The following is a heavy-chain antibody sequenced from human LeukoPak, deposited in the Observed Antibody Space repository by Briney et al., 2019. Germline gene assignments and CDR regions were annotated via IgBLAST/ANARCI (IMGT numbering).Heavy chain of an antibody. CDR3: AKAWGYYYYGMDV. D-gene: IGHD1-26*01. V-gene: IGHV3-43*02. CDR2: ISGDGGST. J-gene: IGHJ6*02. Sequence: GGSLRLSCAASGFTFSSYSMNWVRQAPGKGLEWVSLISGDGGSTYYADSVKGRFTISRDNSKNSLYLQMNSLRTEDTALYYCAKAWGYYYYGMDVWGQGTTVTVSS. CDR1: GFTFSSYS.